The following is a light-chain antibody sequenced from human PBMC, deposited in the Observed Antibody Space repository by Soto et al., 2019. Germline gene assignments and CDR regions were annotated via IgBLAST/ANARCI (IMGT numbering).Light chain of an antibody. Sequence: EIVMTQSPATLSVSPGERATLSCRASQSVGSNLAWYQQKPGQAPRLLIYGASTRANGIPARFSGSGSGTEFTLTISSLQSEDFAIYFCQHYNNWPPDRTFGQGTKVEIK. J-gene: IGKJ1*01. V-gene: IGKV3-15*01. CDR2: GAS. CDR1: QSVGSN. CDR3: QHYNNWPPDRT.